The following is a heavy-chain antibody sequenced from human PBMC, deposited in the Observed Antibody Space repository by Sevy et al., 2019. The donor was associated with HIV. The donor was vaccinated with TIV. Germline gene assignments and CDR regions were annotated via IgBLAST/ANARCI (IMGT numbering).Heavy chain of an antibody. Sequence: GGSLRLSCAASGFSFRSYGMHWVRQAPGKGLEWVSYISNSGTTIYYSDSVKGRFTISRDNARNSLYLQMNSLRAEDTAIYYCARDLPPSATTVAHFDCWGQGTLVTVSS. CDR2: ISNSGTTI. J-gene: IGHJ4*02. D-gene: IGHD4-17*01. CDR1: GFSFRSYG. V-gene: IGHV3-48*03. CDR3: ARDLPPSATTVAHFDC.